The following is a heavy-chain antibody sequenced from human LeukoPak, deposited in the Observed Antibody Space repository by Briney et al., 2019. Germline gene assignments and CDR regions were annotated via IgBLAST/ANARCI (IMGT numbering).Heavy chain of an antibody. CDR3: ASRNSGSYYDSYYFDY. D-gene: IGHD1-26*01. CDR1: GGSISSSSYY. V-gene: IGHV4-39*01. CDR2: IYYSGTT. J-gene: IGHJ4*02. Sequence: SETLSLTCGVSGGSISSSSYYWGWIRQPPGKGLQWIGSIYYSGTTYYNPSLKSRVTISLDTSKNQFSLRLTAVTAADTAVYYCASRNSGSYYDSYYFDYWGQGTLVTVSS.